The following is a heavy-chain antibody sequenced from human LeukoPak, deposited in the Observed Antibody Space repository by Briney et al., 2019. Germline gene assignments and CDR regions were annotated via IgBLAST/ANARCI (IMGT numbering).Heavy chain of an antibody. CDR2: ISYDGSNK. CDR1: GFTFSSYA. V-gene: IGHV3-30-3*01. Sequence: GGSLRLSCAASGFTFSSYAMHWVRQALGNGLEWVAVISYDGSNKYYADSVKGRFTISRDNSKNTLYLQMNSLRAEDTAVYYCARDESPLSYYVSGSYLDYWGQGTLVTVSS. J-gene: IGHJ4*02. CDR3: ARDESPLSYYVSGSYLDY. D-gene: IGHD3-10*01.